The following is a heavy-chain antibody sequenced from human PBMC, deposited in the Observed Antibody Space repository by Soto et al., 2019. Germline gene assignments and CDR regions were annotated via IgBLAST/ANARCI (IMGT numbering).Heavy chain of an antibody. J-gene: IGHJ4*02. CDR3: ARHPRDDYNNEGSGIFDY. CDR2: MYYSGSS. D-gene: IGHD4-4*01. V-gene: IGHV4-39*01. Sequence: QLQLQESGPGLVKPSETLSLTCSVSGGSISSRTFWWAWIRQPPGKGLEWIGDMYYSGSSYSSPSPKTRVAQSVDTLKNQLSLKLKSVTPADTAVYYCARHPRDDYNNEGSGIFDYWGQGTLVTVSS. CDR1: GGSISSRTFW.